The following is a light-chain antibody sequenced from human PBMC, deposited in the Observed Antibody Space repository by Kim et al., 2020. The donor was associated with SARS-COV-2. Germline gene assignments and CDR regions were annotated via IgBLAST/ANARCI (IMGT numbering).Light chain of an antibody. Sequence: SYELTQPLSVSVALGQTANITCGGNNIGGKNVNWYQQMSGQAPVLVIFMDDNRPSGIPERLSGSNSGNTATLTISRVQAGDEADYYCQVWDSSSLVEVFGGWTQLTVL. CDR1: NIGGKN. CDR3: QVWDSSSLVEV. CDR2: MDD. V-gene: IGLV3-9*01. J-gene: IGLJ2*01.